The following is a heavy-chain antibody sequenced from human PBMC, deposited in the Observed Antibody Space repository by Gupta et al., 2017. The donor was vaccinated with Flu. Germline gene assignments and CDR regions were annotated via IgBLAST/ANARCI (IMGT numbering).Heavy chain of an antibody. J-gene: IGHJ4*02. CDR1: GFSLSTSGVA. CDR2: IYWNGDK. V-gene: IGHV2-5*01. D-gene: IGHD3-10*01. CDR3: VHSVSLVRGIRSQVHPVDH. Sequence: QITLKESGPTLVKPTQTLTLTCTFSGFSLSTSGVAVGWLRQPPGKAMEWLAIIYWNGDKRYRPSLKDRLTITEDTSKSQVVLTMTNMDPVDTATYYCVHSVSLVRGIRSQVHPVDHWGQGTLVTVSS.